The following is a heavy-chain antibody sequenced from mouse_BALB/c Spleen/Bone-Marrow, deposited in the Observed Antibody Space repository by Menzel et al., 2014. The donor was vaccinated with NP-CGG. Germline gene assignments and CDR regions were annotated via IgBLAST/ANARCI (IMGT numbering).Heavy chain of an antibody. V-gene: IGHV7-3*02. CDR3: ARDYLYYFDY. D-gene: IGHD2-1*01. CDR2: IRNKANGYTT. CDR1: GFTFTDHY. Sequence: EVKLMESGGGLVQPGGFLRLSCATSGFTFTDHYMNWVRQPPGKALEWLGFIRNKANGYTTEYSASVKGRFTISRDNSQSIVYLQMNTLRAEDSATYYCARDYLYYFDYWGQGTTLTVSS. J-gene: IGHJ2*01.